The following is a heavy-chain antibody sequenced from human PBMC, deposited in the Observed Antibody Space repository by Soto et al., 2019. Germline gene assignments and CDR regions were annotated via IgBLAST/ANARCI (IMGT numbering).Heavy chain of an antibody. D-gene: IGHD3-22*01. Sequence: ASVKVSCKVSGYTLTELSMHWVRQAPGKGLEWMGGFDPEDGETIYAQKFQGRVTMTEDTSTDTAYMELSSLRSEDTAVYYCARDYYDSSGYYPRLVDYYGMDVWGQGATVTVSS. CDR2: FDPEDGET. CDR1: GYTLTELS. CDR3: ARDYYDSSGYYPRLVDYYGMDV. V-gene: IGHV1-24*01. J-gene: IGHJ6*02.